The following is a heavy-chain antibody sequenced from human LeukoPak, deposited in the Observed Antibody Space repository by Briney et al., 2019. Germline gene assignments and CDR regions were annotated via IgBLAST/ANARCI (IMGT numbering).Heavy chain of an antibody. D-gene: IGHD6-13*01. CDR1: GFTFSSYA. J-gene: IGHJ3*02. Sequence: GGSLRLSCAASGFTFSSYAMSWVRQAPGKGLEWVSAISGSGGSTYYADSVKGRFTISRDNSKNTPYLQMNSLRAEDTAVYYCAKDEYSSSWRRAFDIWGQGTMVTVSS. V-gene: IGHV3-23*01. CDR3: AKDEYSSSWRRAFDI. CDR2: ISGSGGST.